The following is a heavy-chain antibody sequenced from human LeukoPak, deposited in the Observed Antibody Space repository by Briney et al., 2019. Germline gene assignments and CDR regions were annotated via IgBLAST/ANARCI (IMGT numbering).Heavy chain of an antibody. CDR2: INHSGST. J-gene: IGHJ4*02. CDR3: ARGLYSSGRYVAPRPAAGFDY. D-gene: IGHD6-19*01. Sequence: TSETLSLTCAVHGGSFSGYYWSWIRQPPGKGLEWIGEINHSGSTNYNPSLKSRVTISVDTSKNQFSLKLSSVTAADTAVYYCARGLYSSGRYVAPRPAAGFDYWGQGTLVTVSS. CDR1: GGSFSGYY. V-gene: IGHV4-34*01.